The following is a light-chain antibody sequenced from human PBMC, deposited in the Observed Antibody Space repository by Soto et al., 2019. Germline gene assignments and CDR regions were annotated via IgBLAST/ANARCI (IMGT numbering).Light chain of an antibody. J-gene: IGLJ2*01. V-gene: IGLV1-44*01. CDR3: AAWDDSLNAVV. CDR1: TSNLGGNT. CDR2: TNN. Sequence: QSVLTQPPSVSGTPGHKVSISCSGSTSNLGGNTVNWYQQLPGTAPTLLIYTNNQRPSGVPDRFSGSKSGTSDSLAISGLRSEDEADFYCAAWDDSLNAVVFGGGTKLTVL.